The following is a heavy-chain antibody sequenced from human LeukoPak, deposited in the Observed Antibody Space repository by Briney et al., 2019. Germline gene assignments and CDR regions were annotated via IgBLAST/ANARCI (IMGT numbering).Heavy chain of an antibody. Sequence: GGSLRLSCAASGFTFSSYAMSWVRQAPGKGLEWVSGITGSGDNTYYADSVKGRFTISRDNSKNTLYLQMNSLRAGDTAVYYCAKGVDTAMVMANYFDYWGQGTLVTVSS. CDR2: ITGSGDNT. J-gene: IGHJ4*02. D-gene: IGHD5-18*01. CDR3: AKGVDTAMVMANYFDY. V-gene: IGHV3-23*01. CDR1: GFTFSSYA.